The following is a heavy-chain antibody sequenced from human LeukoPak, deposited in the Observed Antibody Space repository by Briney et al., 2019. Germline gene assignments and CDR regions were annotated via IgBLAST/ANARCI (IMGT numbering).Heavy chain of an antibody. D-gene: IGHD6-19*01. J-gene: IGHJ4*02. V-gene: IGHV4-59*01. CDR1: GGSISSYY. CDR3: ARLIPTLAGIGHFDY. Sequence: ASETLSLTCTVSGGSISSYYWSWIRQPPGKGLEWIGYIYYTGSTNYNPTLKSRVTISVDMSKNQFSLKLSSVTAADTAVYYCARLIPTLAGIGHFDYWGQGSLVTVSS. CDR2: IYYTGST.